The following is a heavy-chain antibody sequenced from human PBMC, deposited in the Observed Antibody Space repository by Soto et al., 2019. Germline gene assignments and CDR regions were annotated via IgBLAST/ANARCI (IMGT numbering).Heavy chain of an antibody. CDR1: GGSFSGYY. J-gene: IGHJ5*02. D-gene: IGHD3-3*01. V-gene: IGHV4-34*01. CDR3: AREVAGYDFWSGYYGNWFDP. CDR2: INHSGST. Sequence: SETLSLTCAVYGGSFSGYYWSWIRQPPGKGLEWIGEINHSGSTNYNPSLKSRVTISVDTSKNQFSLKLSSVTAADTAVYYCAREVAGYDFWSGYYGNWFDPWGQGTQVTVSS.